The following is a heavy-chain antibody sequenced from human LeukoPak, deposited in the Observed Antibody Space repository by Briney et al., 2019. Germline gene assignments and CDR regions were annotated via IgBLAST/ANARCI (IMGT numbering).Heavy chain of an antibody. Sequence: GGTLRLSCAASGFTFSSYGMSWVRQAPGKGLEWVSAISGSGGSTYYADSVKGRFTISRDNSKNTLYLQMNSLRAEDTAVYYCARDRTIFWAFDIWGQGTMVTVSS. D-gene: IGHD3-9*01. CDR2: ISGSGGST. J-gene: IGHJ3*02. V-gene: IGHV3-23*01. CDR3: ARDRTIFWAFDI. CDR1: GFTFSSYG.